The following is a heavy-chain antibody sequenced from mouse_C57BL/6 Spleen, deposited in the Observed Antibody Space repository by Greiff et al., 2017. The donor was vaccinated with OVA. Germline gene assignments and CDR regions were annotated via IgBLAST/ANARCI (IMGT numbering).Heavy chain of an antibody. D-gene: IGHD3-2*02. V-gene: IGHV1-15*01. CDR1: GYTFTDYE. Sequence: QVQLQQSGAELVRPGASVTLSCKASGYTFTDYEMHWVKQTPVHGLEWIGAIDPETGGTAYNQKFKGKAILTADKSSSTAYMELRSLTSEDSAVYYCTRRDSSGPYCFDYWGQGTPLTVSS. CDR3: TRRDSSGPYCFDY. CDR2: IDPETGGT. J-gene: IGHJ2*01.